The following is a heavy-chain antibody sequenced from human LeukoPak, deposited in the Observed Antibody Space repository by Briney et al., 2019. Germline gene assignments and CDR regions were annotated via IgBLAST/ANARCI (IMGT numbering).Heavy chain of an antibody. D-gene: IGHD6-13*01. CDR1: GFTFSIYS. J-gene: IGHJ4*02. CDR3: ARDKEGDSSWYPFDY. Sequence: GGSLRLSCAASGFTFSIYSMNWVRQAPGKGLEWVSSIRSSNDYIYYADSVKGRLTISRDNAKNSLYLHMNSLRAEDTAVYYCARDKEGDSSWYPFDYWGQGTLVTVSS. CDR2: IRSSNDYI. V-gene: IGHV3-21*01.